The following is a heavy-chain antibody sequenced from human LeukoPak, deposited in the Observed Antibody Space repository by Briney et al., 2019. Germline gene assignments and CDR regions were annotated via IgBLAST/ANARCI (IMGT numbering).Heavy chain of an antibody. CDR1: GYTFTSYA. CDR3: ARDRVGATLYYFDY. V-gene: IGHV1-3*01. D-gene: IGHD1-26*01. CDR2: INAGNGNT. J-gene: IGHJ4*02. Sequence: GSVRVSCKASGYTFTSYAMHWVRQAPGQRLEWMGWINAGNGNTKYSQKFQGRVTITRDTSASTAYMELSSLRSEDTAVYYCARDRVGATLYYFDYWGQGTLVTVSS.